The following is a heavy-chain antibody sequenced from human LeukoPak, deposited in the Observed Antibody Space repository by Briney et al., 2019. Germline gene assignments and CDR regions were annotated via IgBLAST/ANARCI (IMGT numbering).Heavy chain of an antibody. CDR1: GFTFYRYA. V-gene: IGHV3-23*01. Sequence: GGSLRLSCAASGFTFYRYAMSWVRQAPGKGLEWVSSISGSGGSTYYVDSVKGRFTISRDNSKNTLYLQMNNLRAEDTAIYYCAKVDSITLTVVVISGFDYWGQGTLVTVSS. CDR3: AKVDSITLTVVVISGFDY. D-gene: IGHD3-22*01. CDR2: ISGSGGST. J-gene: IGHJ4*02.